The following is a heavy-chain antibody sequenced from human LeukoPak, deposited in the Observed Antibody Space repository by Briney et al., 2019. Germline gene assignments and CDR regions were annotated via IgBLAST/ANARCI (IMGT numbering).Heavy chain of an antibody. V-gene: IGHV3-7*04. J-gene: IGHJ4*02. CDR2: IKQDGSEK. D-gene: IGHD6-13*01. Sequence: PGGSLRLSCAASGFIFSDYEMNWVRQAPGKGLEWVANIKQDGSEKHSVDSVKGRFTISRDNAKNSLYLQMNSLRAEDTAVYYCARDSSSSWFFDYWGQGTLVTVSS. CDR1: GFIFSDYE. CDR3: ARDSSSSWFFDY.